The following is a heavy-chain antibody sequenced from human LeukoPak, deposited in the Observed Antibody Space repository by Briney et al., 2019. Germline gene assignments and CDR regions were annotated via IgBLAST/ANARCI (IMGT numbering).Heavy chain of an antibody. CDR3: ARDREGDFDY. D-gene: IGHD1-26*01. CDR2: IYSGGST. CDR1: GFTVSSNY. J-gene: IGHJ4*02. V-gene: IGHV3-53*01. Sequence: GGSLRLSCAASGFTVSSNYMSWVRQAPGKGLEWVSVIYSGGSTYYADSVKGRFTISRDNANNSLYLQMNSLRVEDTAVYYCARDREGDFDYWGQGTLATVSS.